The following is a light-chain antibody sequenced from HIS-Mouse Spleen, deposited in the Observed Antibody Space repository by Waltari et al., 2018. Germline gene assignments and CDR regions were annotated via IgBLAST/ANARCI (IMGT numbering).Light chain of an antibody. J-gene: IGLJ3*02. V-gene: IGLV2-23*01. CDR3: CSYAGSSTWV. CDR1: SSDGGGYNL. CDR2: EGS. Sequence: QSALTQPASVSGSPGQSITISFPGTSSDGGGYNLASWYQQHPGKAPKLMIYEGSKRPSGVSNRFSGSKSGNTASLTISGLQAEDEADYYCCSYAGSSTWVFGGGTKLTVL.